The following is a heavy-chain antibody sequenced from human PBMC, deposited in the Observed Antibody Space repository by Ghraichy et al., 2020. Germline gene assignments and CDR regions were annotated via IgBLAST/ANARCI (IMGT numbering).Heavy chain of an antibody. V-gene: IGHV3-64*01. Sequence: LTCVPSGFTFSNHAMHWVRQAPGKGLEYVSGVNSNGGSTYYANSVKGRFTISRDNSKNTLFLQMGSLRADDMAVYYCARDQYSVVAGPFDYWGQGTLVTVSS. CDR3: ARDQYSVVAGPFDY. CDR2: VNSNGGST. CDR1: GFTFSNHA. D-gene: IGHD2-15*01. J-gene: IGHJ4*02.